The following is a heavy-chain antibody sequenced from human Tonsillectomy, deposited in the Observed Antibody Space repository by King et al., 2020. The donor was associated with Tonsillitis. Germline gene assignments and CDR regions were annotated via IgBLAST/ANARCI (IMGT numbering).Heavy chain of an antibody. CDR3: ARVDIVVVPAAWSYFDL. CDR1: GGSFSGYY. Sequence: VQLQQWGAGLLKPSETLSLTCAVYGGSFSGYYWSWIRQPPGKGLEWIGEISHSGSTNYNPSSKSRVTISVDTSKNQFSLKLDSVTAADTAGYYCARVDIVVVPAAWSYFDLWGRGTLVTVSS. D-gene: IGHD2-2*01. CDR2: ISHSGST. V-gene: IGHV4-34*01. J-gene: IGHJ2*01.